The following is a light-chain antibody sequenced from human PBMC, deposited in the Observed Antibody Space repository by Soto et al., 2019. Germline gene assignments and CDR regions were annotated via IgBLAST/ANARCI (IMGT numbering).Light chain of an antibody. CDR1: QSVSSN. Sequence: IVLTQSPANLSLSPGERATLSCRASQSVSSNLAWYQQKPGQAPRLLIYGASTRATGIPARFSGSVSGTEGTITISSLQSEDGSVYDCQQYNNWTKTFGQGTKVDIK. J-gene: IGKJ1*01. CDR3: QQYNNWTKT. CDR2: GAS. V-gene: IGKV3-15*01.